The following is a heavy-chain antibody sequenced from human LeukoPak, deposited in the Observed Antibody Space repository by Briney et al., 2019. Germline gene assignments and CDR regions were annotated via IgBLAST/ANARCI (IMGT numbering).Heavy chain of an antibody. CDR2: INHSGST. J-gene: IGHJ5*02. CDR3: ARDCSSTSCHGGVDP. CDR1: GGSFSGYY. D-gene: IGHD2-2*01. V-gene: IGHV4-34*01. Sequence: SETLSLTCAVYGGSFSGYYWSWIRQPPGKGLEWIGEINHSGSTNYNPSLKSRVTISVDTSKNQFSLKLSSVAAADTAVYYCARDCSSTSCHGGVDPWGQGTLVTVSS.